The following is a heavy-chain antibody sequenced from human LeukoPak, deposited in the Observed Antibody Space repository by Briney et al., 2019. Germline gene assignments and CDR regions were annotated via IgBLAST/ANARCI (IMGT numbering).Heavy chain of an antibody. CDR2: INSDGSST. D-gene: IGHD6-19*01. J-gene: IGHJ1*01. CDR3: ARDPRAIAVAGNEYFQH. V-gene: IGHV3-74*01. CDR1: GFTFSNYW. Sequence: GGSLRLSCAASGFTFSNYWMHWVRQAPGKGLVWVSRINSDGSSTTYADSVKGRFTISRDNAKNTLYLQMNSLRAEDTAVYYYARDPRAIAVAGNEYFQHWGQGTLVTVSS.